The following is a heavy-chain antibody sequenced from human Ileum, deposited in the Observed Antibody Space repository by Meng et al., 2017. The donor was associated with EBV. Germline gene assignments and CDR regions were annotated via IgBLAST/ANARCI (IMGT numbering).Heavy chain of an antibody. J-gene: IGHJ4*02. CDR2: IYNSGST. CDR3: AREGRSHQVGVSVY. Sequence: QLQRQESAPGLLKPSQTLSLTCTVSGGSISSGDYYWSWIRQPPGKGLEWIGYIYNSGSTYYNPSLKSRVTISVDTSKNQFSLKLRFVTAADTAVYYCAREGRSHQVGVSVYWGQGNLVTVSS. D-gene: IGHD2-21*01. V-gene: IGHV4-30-4*01. CDR1: GGSISSGDYY.